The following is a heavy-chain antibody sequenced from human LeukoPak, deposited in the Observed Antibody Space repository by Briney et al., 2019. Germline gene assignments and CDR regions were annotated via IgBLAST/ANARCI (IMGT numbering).Heavy chain of an antibody. Sequence: GGSLRLSCAASGFTFSSYSMNWVRQAPGKGLEWVSSISSSSSYIYYADSVKGRFTISRDNAKNSVYLHMNNLRLEDTAFYYCARLLKFYDFSFDPWGQGTLVTVSS. CDR2: ISSSSSYI. J-gene: IGHJ5*02. D-gene: IGHD3-3*01. CDR1: GFTFSSYS. CDR3: ARLLKFYDFSFDP. V-gene: IGHV3-21*04.